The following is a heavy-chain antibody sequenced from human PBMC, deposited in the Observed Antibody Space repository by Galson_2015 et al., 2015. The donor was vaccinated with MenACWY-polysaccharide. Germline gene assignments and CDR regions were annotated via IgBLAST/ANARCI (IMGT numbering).Heavy chain of an antibody. CDR1: GYSFSTYW. V-gene: IGHV5-51*01. J-gene: IGHJ4*02. CDR2: IYPGDSET. CDR3: ARQPSRSTIDY. Sequence: QSGAEVKKPGDSLKISCMGSGYSFSTYWIAWVRQMPGKGLEWMGIIYPGDSETRYSPSFQGQVTISADKSSSTALLQWNSLKASGTAVYFCARQPSRSTIDYWGQGTPVTVSS.